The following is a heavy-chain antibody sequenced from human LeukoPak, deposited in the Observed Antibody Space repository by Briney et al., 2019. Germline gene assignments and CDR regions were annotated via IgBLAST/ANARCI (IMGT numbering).Heavy chain of an antibody. Sequence: GGSLRPSCAASGFTFDDYGMSWVRQAPGKGLEWVSGINWNGGSTGYADSVKGRFTISRDNAKNSLYLQMNSLRAEDTALYYCARDQKRVAAAGDFDYWGQGTLVTVSS. CDR3: ARDQKRVAAAGDFDY. V-gene: IGHV3-20*04. D-gene: IGHD6-13*01. J-gene: IGHJ4*02. CDR2: INWNGGST. CDR1: GFTFDDYG.